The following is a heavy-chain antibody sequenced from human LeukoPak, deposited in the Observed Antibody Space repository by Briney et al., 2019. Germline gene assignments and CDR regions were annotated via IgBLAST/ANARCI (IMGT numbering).Heavy chain of an antibody. CDR2: IYSGGSP. CDR1: GGSVRNYF. CDR3: ASSGFGKSDY. V-gene: IGHV4-4*07. D-gene: IGHD3-10*01. J-gene: IGHJ4*02. Sequence: SETLSLTCSVSGGSVRNYFWSWIRQPAGKGLEWIGRIYSGGSPDYNPSLKSRVTMSVDTSKNQVSLKLTSVTAVDTAIYYCASSGFGKSDYWGQGTLVTVSS.